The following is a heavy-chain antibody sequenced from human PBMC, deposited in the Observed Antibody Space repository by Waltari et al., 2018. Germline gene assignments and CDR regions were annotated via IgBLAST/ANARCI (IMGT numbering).Heavy chain of an antibody. CDR3: ARGLYCTNGVCYRGVDY. V-gene: IGHV1-8*01. Sequence: QVQLVQSGAEVKKPGASVKVSCKASGYTFTSYDINWVRQATGQGLEWMGWGNPNRGNTVDEQKSQVRGTRTRNTHISTANTELSSLRSEYTDVYYCARGLYCTNGVCYRGVDYWGQGTLVTVSS. CDR2: GNPNRGNT. J-gene: IGHJ4*02. CDR1: GYTFTSYD. D-gene: IGHD2-8*01.